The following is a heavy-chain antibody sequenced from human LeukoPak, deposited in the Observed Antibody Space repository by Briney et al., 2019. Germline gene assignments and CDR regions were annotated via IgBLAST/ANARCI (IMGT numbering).Heavy chain of an antibody. D-gene: IGHD2/OR15-2a*01. Sequence: SETLSLTCTVSGGSISSYYWSWIRQPPGKGLEWIGYIYYSGSTNYNPSLKSRVTISVDTSKNQFSLKLSSVTAADTAVYYCARPSRISSFDYWGQGTLVTVSS. CDR3: ARPSRISSFDY. CDR2: IYYSGST. CDR1: GGSISSYY. J-gene: IGHJ4*02. V-gene: IGHV4-59*12.